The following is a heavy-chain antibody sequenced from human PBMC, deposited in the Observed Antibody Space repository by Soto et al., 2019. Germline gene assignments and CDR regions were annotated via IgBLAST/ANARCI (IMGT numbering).Heavy chain of an antibody. V-gene: IGHV3-23*01. CDR3: AKVISTSGSSL. CDR1: GFTCSTYA. D-gene: IGHD3-10*01. CDR2: ISGSGIT. Sequence: EVQLFESGGGLVQPGGSLRLSCAASGFTCSTYAMTWVRQAPGKGLSWLSSISGSGITYYAVSVKGRFIISRDNSKNTLYLQMNSMRAEDTAVYYCAKVISTSGSSLWGRGPLVTVSS. J-gene: IGHJ4*02.